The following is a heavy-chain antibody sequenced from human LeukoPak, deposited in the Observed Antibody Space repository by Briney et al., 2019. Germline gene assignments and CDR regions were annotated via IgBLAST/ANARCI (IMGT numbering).Heavy chain of an antibody. CDR1: GGSIGVYY. J-gene: IGHJ4*02. Sequence: SETLSLTCTVSGGSIGVYYWSWIRQPPGKGLEWIGFIYYTGSTNYNPSLKSRVSMSVDTSKNQFSLKLSSVTAADTAVYYCARERRSGTYYYFDYWGQGILVTVSS. CDR2: IYYTGST. V-gene: IGHV4-59*01. D-gene: IGHD3-10*01. CDR3: ARERRSGTYYYFDY.